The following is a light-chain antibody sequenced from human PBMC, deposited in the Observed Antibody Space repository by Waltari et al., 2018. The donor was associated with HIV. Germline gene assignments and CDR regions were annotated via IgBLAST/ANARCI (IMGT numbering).Light chain of an antibody. CDR2: WAS. Sequence: DIVMTQSPDSLAVSLGERATIHCKSSQSLLYSSSNKNSLAWYQHKPGQPPELLIYWASTRDSGVPDRFSGSGSGTDCTLTISRLQAEDGAVYYCQQYYSTPYTFGLGTKLEIK. V-gene: IGKV4-1*01. CDR3: QQYYSTPYT. J-gene: IGKJ2*01. CDR1: QSLLYSSSNKNS.